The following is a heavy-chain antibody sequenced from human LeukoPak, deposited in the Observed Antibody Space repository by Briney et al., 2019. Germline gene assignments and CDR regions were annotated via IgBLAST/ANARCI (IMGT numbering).Heavy chain of an antibody. V-gene: IGHV4-39*01. J-gene: IGHJ4*02. CDR2: IYYSGST. CDR3: ARGGSYYLGFDY. D-gene: IGHD1-26*01. Sequence: SETLSLTCTVSGGSISSSSYSWGWIRQPPGKGLEWIGSIYYSGSTYYNPSLKSRVTISVDTSKNQFSLKLSSVTAADTAVYYCARGGSYYLGFDYWGQGTLVTVSS. CDR1: GGSISSSSYS.